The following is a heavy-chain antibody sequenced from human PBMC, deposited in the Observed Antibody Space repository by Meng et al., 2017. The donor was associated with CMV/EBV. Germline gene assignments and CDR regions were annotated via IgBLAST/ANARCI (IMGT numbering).Heavy chain of an antibody. D-gene: IGHD2-2*02. Sequence: GESLKISCAASGFTFSSYGMHWVRQAPGKGLEWVAFIRYDGSNKYYADSVKGRFTISRDNSKNTLYLQMNSLRAEDTAVYYCAKASPLFCSTTSCYTGYFQHWGQGTLVTVSS. CDR2: IRYDGSNK. V-gene: IGHV3-30*02. J-gene: IGHJ1*01. CDR3: AKASPLFCSTTSCYTGYFQH. CDR1: GFTFSSYG.